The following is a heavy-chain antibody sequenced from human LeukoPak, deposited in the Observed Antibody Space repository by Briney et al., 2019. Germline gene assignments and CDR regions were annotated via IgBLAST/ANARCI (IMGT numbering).Heavy chain of an antibody. D-gene: IGHD3-10*01. Sequence: PSETLSLTCTVSGGSMSSYYWSWIRQPPGKGQEGIGYIYDSGSTNYNPSLKSRVTISVDTSKNQFSLQLSSVTAADTAVYYCARRGSGGRSFDYWGQGTLVTVSS. CDR2: IYDSGST. J-gene: IGHJ4*02. CDR1: GGSMSSYY. CDR3: ARRGSGGRSFDY. V-gene: IGHV4-59*08.